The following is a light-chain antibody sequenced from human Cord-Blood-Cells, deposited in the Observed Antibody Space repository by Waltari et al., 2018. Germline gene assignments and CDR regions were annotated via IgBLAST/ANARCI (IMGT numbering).Light chain of an antibody. J-gene: IGKJ2*01. CDR2: DAS. CDR3: QQRSNWPHT. Sequence: IVLTQSPHTLPSAPGERATLSCRVSQSVSSYLAWYQQKPGQAHRLLIYDASNRATGIPARFSGSGSETDFTLTISSLEPEDFAVYYCQQRSNWPHTFGQGTKLEIK. V-gene: IGKV3-11*01. CDR1: QSVSSY.